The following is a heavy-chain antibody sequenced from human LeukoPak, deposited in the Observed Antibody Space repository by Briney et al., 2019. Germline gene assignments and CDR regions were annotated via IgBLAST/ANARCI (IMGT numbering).Heavy chain of an antibody. CDR3: ARDSEVYDYFWGIYRPQCLFDN. CDR2: ISGSGGST. V-gene: IGHV3-23*01. Sequence: PGGSLRLSCAASGFTFSSYAMSWVRQAPGKGLEWVSAISGSGGSTYYADSVKGRFTISRDNSKNTLYLQMNSLRSEDTAVYFCARDSEVYDYFWGIYRPQCLFDNWGQGTLVTVSS. CDR1: GFTFSSYA. D-gene: IGHD3-16*01. J-gene: IGHJ4*02.